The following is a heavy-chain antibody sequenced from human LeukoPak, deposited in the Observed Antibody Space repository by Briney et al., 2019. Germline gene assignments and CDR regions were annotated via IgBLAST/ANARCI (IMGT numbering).Heavy chain of an antibody. CDR2: NYYSGSA. J-gene: IGHJ4*02. Sequence: SETLSLTCTVSGGPISSFHWSWIRQSPGKGLEWIGYNYYSGSANYNPSLKSRVTISVDASKNQFSLKLSSVTAADTAAYYCAGGDYGDSDYWGQGILVTVSS. CDR3: AGGDYGDSDY. V-gene: IGHV4-59*01. CDR1: GGPISSFH. D-gene: IGHD4-17*01.